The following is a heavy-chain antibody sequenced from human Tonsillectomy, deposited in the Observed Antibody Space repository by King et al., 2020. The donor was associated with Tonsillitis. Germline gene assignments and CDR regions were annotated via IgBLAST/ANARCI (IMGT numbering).Heavy chain of an antibody. CDR2: IYNSENT. CDR3: GLYDGGVFDP. D-gene: IGHD4-23*01. V-gene: IGHV4-31*03. J-gene: IGHJ5*02. Sequence: QLQESGPGLVKPSQTLSLTCTVSVASISGGAYYWSWIRQHPGKGLEWMGYIYNSENTFYSPSLKSRLTISVDTSKNQFSLKLRSVTAADTAVYYCGLYDGGVFDPWGQGTLVTVSS. CDR1: VASISGGAYY.